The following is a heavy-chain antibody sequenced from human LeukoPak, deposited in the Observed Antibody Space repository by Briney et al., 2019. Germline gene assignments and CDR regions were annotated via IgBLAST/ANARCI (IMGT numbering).Heavy chain of an antibody. CDR1: GFTFSSCG. Sequence: AGRSLRLSCAASGFTFSSCGMYWVRQAPGKGLEWVAFISYDGSDKYYADSVKGRFTISRDNYKNTLYLQMNSLRAEGTAVYYCAKGSGWYADYWGQGTLVTVSS. J-gene: IGHJ4*02. CDR3: AKGSGWYADY. D-gene: IGHD6-19*01. V-gene: IGHV3-30*18. CDR2: ISYDGSDK.